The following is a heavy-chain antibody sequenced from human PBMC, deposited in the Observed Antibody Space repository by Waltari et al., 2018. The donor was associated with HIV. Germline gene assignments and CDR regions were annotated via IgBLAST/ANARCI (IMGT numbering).Heavy chain of an antibody. CDR3: ARRPWGSTGFDY. J-gene: IGHJ4*02. CDR2: IYYTGST. V-gene: IGHV4-39*01. Sequence: RYYWGWIRQPPGKGLEWIWNIYYTGSTYYNPSLKGRVTISVDTSKNQFSLKLSSVTAADTAVFYCARRPWGSTGFDYWGQGTLVTVSS. CDR1: RYY. D-gene: IGHD3-16*01.